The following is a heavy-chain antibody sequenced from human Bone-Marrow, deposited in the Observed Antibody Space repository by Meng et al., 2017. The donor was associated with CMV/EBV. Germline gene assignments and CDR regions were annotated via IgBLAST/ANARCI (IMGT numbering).Heavy chain of an antibody. CDR2: IDYSGIT. CDR1: GASVSSGASY. Sequence: SETLSLTCTVSGASVSSGASYWSWNRQRPGQGLEWVGHIDYSGITYSNPSLNGRLTISVDTSRNQYSLKLRSVTAEDTALYYCAREGSRGGWFNPAGVDYWGQGTLVTVSS. V-gene: IGHV4-31*03. J-gene: IGHJ4*02. D-gene: IGHD6-19*01. CDR3: AREGSRGGWFNPAGVDY.